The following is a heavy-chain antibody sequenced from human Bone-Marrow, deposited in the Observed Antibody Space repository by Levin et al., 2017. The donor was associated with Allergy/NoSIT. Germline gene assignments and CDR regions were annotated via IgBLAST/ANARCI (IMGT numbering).Heavy chain of an antibody. CDR2: IYYSGTT. D-gene: IGHD6-19*01. CDR1: GGFLTSSY. J-gene: IGHJ4*02. CDR3: ARDRDSSAFFDH. V-gene: IGHV4-59*01. Sequence: SQTLSLTCTVSGGFLTSSYWSWIRQPPGERLEWIGYIYYSGTTNYNPSLESRVTISVDMSKNQFSLNLNSVTAADTAVYYCARDRDSSAFFDHWGQGILVTVSS.